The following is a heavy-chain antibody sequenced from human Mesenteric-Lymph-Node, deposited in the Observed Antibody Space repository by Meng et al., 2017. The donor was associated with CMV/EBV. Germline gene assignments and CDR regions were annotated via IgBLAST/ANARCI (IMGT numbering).Heavy chain of an antibody. CDR2: IWYDGSNI. CDR1: GITFSAYG. Sequence: GGSLRLSCVVSGITFSAYGMHWFRQAPGKGLEWVAVIWYDGSNIHYGDSVKGRFTISRDNSKNTLYLQMDSLRAEDTAVYYCAKETGVLMAHSYGMDVWGQGTTVTVSS. D-gene: IGHD2-8*01. V-gene: IGHV3-33*06. CDR3: AKETGVLMAHSYGMDV. J-gene: IGHJ6*02.